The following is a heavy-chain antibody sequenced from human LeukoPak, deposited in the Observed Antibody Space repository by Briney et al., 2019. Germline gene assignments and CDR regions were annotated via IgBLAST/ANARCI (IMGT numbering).Heavy chain of an antibody. V-gene: IGHV1-18*01. CDR2: ISAYNGNT. CDR3: ARSQVWFGELLDGPSAFDY. Sequence: ASVKVSCKASGYTFTSYGISWVRQAPGQGLEWMGWISAYNGNTNYAQKLQGRVTMTTDTSTSTAYMELRSLRSDDTAVYYCARSQVWFGELLDGPSAFDYWGQGTLVTVSS. D-gene: IGHD3-10*01. CDR1: GYTFTSYG. J-gene: IGHJ4*02.